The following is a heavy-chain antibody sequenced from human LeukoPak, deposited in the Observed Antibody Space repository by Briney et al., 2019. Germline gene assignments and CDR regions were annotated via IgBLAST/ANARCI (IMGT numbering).Heavy chain of an antibody. V-gene: IGHV3-23*01. J-gene: IGHJ4*02. CDR1: GFTFSSYA. CDR3: ARNSGSYFSPVKYFDC. CDR2: ISGSGGST. Sequence: PGGSLRLSCAASGFTFSSYAMSWVRQAPGKGLEWVSDISGSGGSTYYADSVKGRFTISRDNSKNTLYLEMNSLRAEDTAIYYCARNSGSYFSPVKYFDCGGQGTLVTVSS. D-gene: IGHD1-26*01.